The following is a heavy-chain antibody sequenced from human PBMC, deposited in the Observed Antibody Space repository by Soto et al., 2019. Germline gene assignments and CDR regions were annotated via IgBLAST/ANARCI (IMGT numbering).Heavy chain of an antibody. Sequence: SETLSLTCTVSGGSISSGDYYWSWIRQPPGKGLEWIGYIYYSGSTNYNPSLKSRATISVDTSKNQFTLKLSSVTAADTAVYYCARVPWQWLGGYAFDIWGQGTMVTVSS. CDR2: IYYSGST. CDR3: ARVPWQWLGGYAFDI. J-gene: IGHJ3*02. V-gene: IGHV4-61*08. CDR1: GGSISSGDYY. D-gene: IGHD6-19*01.